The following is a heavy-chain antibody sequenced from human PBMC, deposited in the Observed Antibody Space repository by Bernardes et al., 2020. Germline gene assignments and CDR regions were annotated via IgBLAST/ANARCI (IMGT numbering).Heavy chain of an antibody. J-gene: IGHJ2*01. Sequence: LSLTCTVSGGSISSSSYYWGWIRQPPGKGLEWIGSIYYSGSTYYNPSLKSRVTISVDTSKNQFSLKLSSVTAADTAVYYCARQGGGIVLMVWGQADWYFDLWGRGTLVTVSS. D-gene: IGHD2-8*01. CDR2: IYYSGST. V-gene: IGHV4-39*01. CDR3: ARQGGGIVLMVWGQADWYFDL. CDR1: GGSISSSSYY.